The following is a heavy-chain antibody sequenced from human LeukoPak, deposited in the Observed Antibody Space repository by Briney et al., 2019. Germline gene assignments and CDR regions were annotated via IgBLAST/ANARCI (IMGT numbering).Heavy chain of an antibody. D-gene: IGHD3-22*01. V-gene: IGHV3-21*01. CDR2: ISSSSSYI. Sequence: PGGSLRLSCAASGFTFSSYSMNWVRQAPGKGLEWVSSISSSSSYIYYADSVKGRFTISRDNAKNSLYLQMNSLRAEDTAVYYCARANLLQGPALYYYDSSGYLDYWGQGTLVTVSS. CDR1: GFTFSSYS. CDR3: ARANLLQGPALYYYDSSGYLDY. J-gene: IGHJ4*02.